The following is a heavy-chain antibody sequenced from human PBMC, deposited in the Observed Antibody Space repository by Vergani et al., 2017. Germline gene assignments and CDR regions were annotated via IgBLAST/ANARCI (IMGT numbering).Heavy chain of an antibody. CDR2: ISWDGGST. V-gene: IGHV3-43D*04. CDR1: GFPFDDYA. CDR3: AKDMSAAAGHYYYGMDV. Sequence: EVQLVESGGVVVQPGGSLRLSCAASGFPFDDYAMHWVRQAPGKGLEWVSLISWDGGSTYYADSVKGRFTISRDNSKNSLYPQMNSLRAEDTALYYCAKDMSAAAGHYYYGMDVWGQGTTVTVSS. D-gene: IGHD6-13*01. J-gene: IGHJ6*02.